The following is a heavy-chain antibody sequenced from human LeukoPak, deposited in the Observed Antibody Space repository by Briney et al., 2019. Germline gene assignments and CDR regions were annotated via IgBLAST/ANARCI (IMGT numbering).Heavy chain of an antibody. CDR3: ARPCPCCSSTSGGYFDY. J-gene: IGHJ4*02. CDR1: GFTFSSYS. CDR2: ISSSSSYI. D-gene: IGHD2-2*01. Sequence: GGSLRLSCAASGFTFSSYSVNWVRQAPGKGLEWVSSISSSSSYIYYADSVKGRFTISRDNAKNSLYLQMNSLRAEDTAVYYCARPCPCCSSTSGGYFDYWGQGTLVTVSS. V-gene: IGHV3-21*01.